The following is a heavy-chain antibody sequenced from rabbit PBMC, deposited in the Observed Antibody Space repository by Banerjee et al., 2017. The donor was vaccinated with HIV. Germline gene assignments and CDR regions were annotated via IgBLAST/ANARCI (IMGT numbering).Heavy chain of an antibody. J-gene: IGHJ6*01. Sequence: QSLEESGGDLVTPGGTLTLTCTASGFTISSYYMCWVRQAPGKGLEWIACILTGSSGSTYYASWAKGRFTISKTSSTTVTLQMTSLTAADTATYFCAREFGDSTYVDLWGPGTLVTVS. CDR2: ILTGSSGST. D-gene: IGHD7-1*01. CDR3: AREFGDSTYVDL. V-gene: IGHV1S40*01. CDR1: GFTISSYY.